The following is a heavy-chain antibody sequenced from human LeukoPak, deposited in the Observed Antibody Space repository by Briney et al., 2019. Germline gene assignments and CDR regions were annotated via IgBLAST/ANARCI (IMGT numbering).Heavy chain of an antibody. CDR3: ASENYYDSSGYLI. Sequence: SQTLSLTCAVSGGSISSGGYSWSRIRQPPGKGLEWIGYIYHSGSTYYNPSLKSRVTISVDRSKNQFSLKLGSVTAADTAVYYCASENYYDSSGYLIWGQGTLVTVSS. CDR1: GGSISSGGYS. CDR2: IYHSGST. V-gene: IGHV4-30-2*01. D-gene: IGHD3-22*01. J-gene: IGHJ4*02.